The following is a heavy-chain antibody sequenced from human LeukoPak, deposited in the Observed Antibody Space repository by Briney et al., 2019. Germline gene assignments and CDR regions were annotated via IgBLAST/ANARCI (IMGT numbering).Heavy chain of an antibody. V-gene: IGHV1-2*02. J-gene: IGHJ4*02. CDR2: INPNSGGT. Sequence: ASVKVSCKASGYTFTGYYMHWVRQAPGQGLEWMGWINPNSGGTNYAQKFQGRVTMTRDTSISTAYMELSRLRSDDTAVYYCARVGYCSSTSCSYFDYWGQGTQVTVSS. CDR1: GYTFTGYY. CDR3: ARVGYCSSTSCSYFDY. D-gene: IGHD2-2*01.